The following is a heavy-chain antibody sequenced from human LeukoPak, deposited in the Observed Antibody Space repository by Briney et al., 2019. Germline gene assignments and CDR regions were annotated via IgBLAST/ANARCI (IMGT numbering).Heavy chain of an antibody. J-gene: IGHJ4*02. Sequence: PGGSLRLSCTASGFALGSFAMHWVRQGAGKRLEYISAISVNGNTTYYDTSVKGRFVISRDNSRNKLYLQMGRLRPEDTAMCFCVRGGASGIDYWGRGALVTVS. V-gene: IGHV3-64*01. CDR1: GFALGSFA. CDR3: VRGGASGIDY. D-gene: IGHD1-26*01. CDR2: ISVNGNTT.